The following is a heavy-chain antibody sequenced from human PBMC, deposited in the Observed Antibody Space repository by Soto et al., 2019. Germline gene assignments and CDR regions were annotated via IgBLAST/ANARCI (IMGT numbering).Heavy chain of an antibody. CDR1: GGSIRTYY. CDR3: ARDRAEGSSSTPAGGMDV. CDR2: IQYSVVT. V-gene: IGHV4-59*01. Sequence: TSETLSLTXSVSGGSIRTYYCNWIRQPPGGGLEWIAYIQYSVVTNYSPSLRGRVSISIDRSNNEFSLKVSSVTAADTAVYYCARDRAEGSSSTPAGGMDVWGPGTTVTVSS. D-gene: IGHD6-6*01. J-gene: IGHJ6*02.